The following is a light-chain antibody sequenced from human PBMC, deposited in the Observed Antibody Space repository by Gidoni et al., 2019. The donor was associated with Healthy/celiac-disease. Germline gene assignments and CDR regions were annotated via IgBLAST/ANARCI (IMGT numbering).Light chain of an antibody. J-gene: IGLJ3*02. CDR3: QAWDSSTVRTV. V-gene: IGLV3-1*01. CDR2: QDS. Sequence: SYELTQPPSVSVSPGQTASIPCSGDKLGDKYACWYQQKPGQSPVLVIYQDSKRPSGIPERFSGSNSGNTATLTISGTQAMDEADYYCQAWDSSTVRTVFGGGTKLTVL. CDR1: KLGDKY.